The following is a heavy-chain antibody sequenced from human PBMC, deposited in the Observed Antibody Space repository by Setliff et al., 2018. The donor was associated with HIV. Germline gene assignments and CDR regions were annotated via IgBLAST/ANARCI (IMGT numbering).Heavy chain of an antibody. V-gene: IGHV3-48*03. D-gene: IGHD2-8*02. CDR1: GFTFSSYE. CDR2: ISRGSSII. Sequence: GGSLRLSCAASGFTFSSYEMNWFRQAPGKGLEWVSYISRGSSIIHYADSVKGRFTISRDNAKNSLYLEMNSLRAEDTALYYCARSPPGVRIHWWNWFDYWGQGALVTVSS. J-gene: IGHJ4*02. CDR3: ARSPPGVRIHWWNWFDY.